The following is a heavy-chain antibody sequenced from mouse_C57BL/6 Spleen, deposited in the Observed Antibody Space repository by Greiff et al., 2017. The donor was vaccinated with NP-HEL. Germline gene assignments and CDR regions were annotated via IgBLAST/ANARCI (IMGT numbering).Heavy chain of an antibody. D-gene: IGHD1-1*01. V-gene: IGHV1-81*01. J-gene: IGHJ4*01. Sequence: QVQLQQSGAELARPGASVKLSCKASGYTFTSYGISWVKQRPGQGLEWIGEIYPRSGNTYYNEKFKGKATLTADKYSSTAYMELRSLTSEDSAVYFCARRDYYGSSYVAMDYWGQGTSVTVSS. CDR2: IYPRSGNT. CDR3: ARRDYYGSSYVAMDY. CDR1: GYTFTSYG.